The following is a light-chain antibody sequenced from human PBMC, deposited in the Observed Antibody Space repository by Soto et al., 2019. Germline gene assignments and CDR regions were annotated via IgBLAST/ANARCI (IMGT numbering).Light chain of an antibody. J-gene: IGKJ1*01. Sequence: DIQMTQSPSSLSASVGDRVTITCRASQSISSYLNWYQQKPGKAPKLLIYAXSSLQSGVPSXFSGSGXGTXFXXXXXXXXXXXFAXYYCQQSYSTPRGTFGQGTKVEIK. CDR3: QQSYSTPRGT. CDR1: QSISSY. V-gene: IGKV1-39*01. CDR2: AXS.